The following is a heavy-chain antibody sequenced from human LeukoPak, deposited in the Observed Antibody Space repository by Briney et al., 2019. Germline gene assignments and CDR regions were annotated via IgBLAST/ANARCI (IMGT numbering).Heavy chain of an antibody. CDR1: GFTFSSYG. CDR3: AKDDLERGPYNWFDP. Sequence: PGGSLRLSCAASGFTFSSYGMRWVRQAPGKGLEWVAFIRYDGSNKYYADSVKGRFTISRDNSKNTLYLQMNSLRAEDTAVYYCAKDDLERGPYNWFDPWGQGTLVTVSS. D-gene: IGHD1-1*01. CDR2: IRYDGSNK. V-gene: IGHV3-30*02. J-gene: IGHJ5*02.